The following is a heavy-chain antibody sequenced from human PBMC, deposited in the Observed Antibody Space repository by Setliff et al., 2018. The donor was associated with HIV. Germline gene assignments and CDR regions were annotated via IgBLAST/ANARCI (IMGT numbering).Heavy chain of an antibody. V-gene: IGHV1-18*01. CDR2: ISAYNGNT. D-gene: IGHD3-10*01. Sequence: ASVKVSCKASGYTFTSYGISWVRQAPGQGLEWMGWISAYNGNTNYAQKLQGRVTMTTDTSTTTAYMELRSLRSDDTAVYYCATLAGDYYYPGRGYYFMDVWGKGTTVTVSS. J-gene: IGHJ6*03. CDR1: GYTFTSYG. CDR3: ATLAGDYYYPGRGYYFMDV.